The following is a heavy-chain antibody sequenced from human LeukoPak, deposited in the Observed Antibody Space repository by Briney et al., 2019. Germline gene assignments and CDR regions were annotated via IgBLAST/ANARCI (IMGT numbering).Heavy chain of an antibody. CDR3: ATSGWYLLPGVY. Sequence: SETLSLTCTVSGDSISSTNYYCGWIRQPPGKGLEWIGSIYYSGSTYYNPSLESRVTISVDTSKNQFSLKLSSVTAADTAVYYCATSGWYLLPGVYWGQGTLVTVSS. V-gene: IGHV4-39*01. CDR2: IYYSGST. J-gene: IGHJ4*02. CDR1: GDSISSTNYY. D-gene: IGHD6-19*01.